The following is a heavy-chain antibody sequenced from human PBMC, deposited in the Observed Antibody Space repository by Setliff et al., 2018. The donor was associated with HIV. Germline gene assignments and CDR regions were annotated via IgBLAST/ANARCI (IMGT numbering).Heavy chain of an antibody. D-gene: IGHD6-13*01. Sequence: GGSLRLSCAASGFTLSRYSMNWVRQAPGKGLEWVSYITTSSTTIYYLDSVKGRFTISRDNAKNSLYLQMNSLRADDTAVYYCARVRPRQLVSTNPPYYFDYWGQGTLVTVSS. V-gene: IGHV3-48*04. CDR3: ARVRPRQLVSTNPPYYFDY. J-gene: IGHJ4*02. CDR2: ITTSSTTI. CDR1: GFTLSRYS.